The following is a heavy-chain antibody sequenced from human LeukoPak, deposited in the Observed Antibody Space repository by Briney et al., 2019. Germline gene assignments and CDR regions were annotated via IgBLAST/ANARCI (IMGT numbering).Heavy chain of an antibody. J-gene: IGHJ3*02. CDR1: GGSISSSSYY. CDR3: ARGWIVVVVAATKNDAFDI. CDR2: IYYSGST. Sequence: SETLSLTCTVSGGSISSSSYYWGWIRQPPGKGLEWIGSIYYSGSTYYNPSLKSRVTISVDTSKNQFSLKLSSVTAADTAVYYCARGWIVVVVAATKNDAFDIWGQGKMVTVSS. V-gene: IGHV4-39*01. D-gene: IGHD2-15*01.